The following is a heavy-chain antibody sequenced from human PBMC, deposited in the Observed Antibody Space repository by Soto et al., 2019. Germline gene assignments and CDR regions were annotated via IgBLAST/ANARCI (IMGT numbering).Heavy chain of an antibody. J-gene: IGHJ4*02. D-gene: IGHD3-16*02. CDR1: GYNFASYS. Sequence: QVQLVQSGAEVKKPGASVKVSCKASGYNFASYSVHWVRQAPGQGLEWMAWINAVNGNTKSSQKFQGRVTITRDTSASTAYMELSSLGSEDTAVYYCARDHFDYIWGTYRYDFWGQGTLVTVSS. V-gene: IGHV1-3*01. CDR3: ARDHFDYIWGTYRYDF. CDR2: INAVNGNT.